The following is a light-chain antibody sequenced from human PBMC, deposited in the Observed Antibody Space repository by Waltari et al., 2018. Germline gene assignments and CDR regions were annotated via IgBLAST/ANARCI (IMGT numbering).Light chain of an antibody. CDR3: AAWDDSLNGVI. V-gene: IGLV1-44*01. J-gene: IGLJ2*01. Sequence: QSVLTQPPSASGTPGQRVSMSCSGSSSNIGSNTVNWYQQPPGPAPKPPIYSNNQRPSGVPDRFSGSKSGTSASLAISGLLSEDEADYYCAAWDDSLNGVIFGGGTKLTVL. CDR2: SNN. CDR1: SSNIGSNT.